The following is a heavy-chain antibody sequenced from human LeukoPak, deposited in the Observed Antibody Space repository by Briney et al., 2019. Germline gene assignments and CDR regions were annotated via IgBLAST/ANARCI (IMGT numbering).Heavy chain of an antibody. J-gene: IGHJ4*02. CDR1: GFAVGNIH. CDR3: ARGRDWVEY. V-gene: IGHV3-53*01. D-gene: IGHD3/OR15-3a*01. CDR2: IYSGGTS. Sequence: GGSLRLSCAASGFAVGNIHMNWVRQAPGKGLEWVSIIYSGGTSYYADSVKGRFTISRDKSKNPVYLQMNSLRAEDTAVYYCARGRDWVEYWGQGTLVTVSS.